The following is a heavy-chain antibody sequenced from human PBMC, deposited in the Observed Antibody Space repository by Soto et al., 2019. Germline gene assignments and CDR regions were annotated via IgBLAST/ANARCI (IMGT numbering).Heavy chain of an antibody. CDR3: ARSSGSYYDDAFEI. CDR2: IYYSGST. D-gene: IGHD1-26*01. J-gene: IGHJ3*02. Sequence: SETLSLTCTVSGGSISSYYWSWIRQPPGKGLEWIGYIYYSGSTNYNPSLKSRVTISVDTSKNQFSLKRSSVTAADTAVYYCARSSGSYYDDAFEIWGQGTMFTVSS. V-gene: IGHV4-59*01. CDR1: GGSISSYY.